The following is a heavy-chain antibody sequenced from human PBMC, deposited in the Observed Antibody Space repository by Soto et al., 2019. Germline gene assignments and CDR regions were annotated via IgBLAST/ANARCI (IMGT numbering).Heavy chain of an antibody. CDR1: GGSISSYY. Sequence: SETMPLTFTVSGGSISSYYWSWIRQHTGKGLEWIWYIYYSGSTNYNPSLKSRVTISVDTSKNQFSLKLSSVTAADTAVYYCATASQLRYFDRSTFDYCAQGTLVSVSS. V-gene: IGHV4-59*01. D-gene: IGHD3-9*01. CDR2: IYYSGST. CDR3: ATASQLRYFDRSTFDY. J-gene: IGHJ4*02.